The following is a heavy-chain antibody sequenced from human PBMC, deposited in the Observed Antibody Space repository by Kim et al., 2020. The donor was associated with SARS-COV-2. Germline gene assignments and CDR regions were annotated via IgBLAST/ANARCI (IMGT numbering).Heavy chain of an antibody. CDR1: GASTGIIGYY. V-gene: IGHV4-39*01. CDR3: ARHFRGISIRFLWLFQFDY. CDR2: AFFPGAT. Sequence: SETLSLTCAVSGASTGIIGYYWGWTRHPPGRGLEGIGRAFFPGATYYNPSLKSRFTISVDTSNNQFSLKLSSVTAADMAVYYCARHFRGISIRFLWLFQFDYWGQGTLVTVSS. D-gene: IGHD3-10*01. J-gene: IGHJ4*02.